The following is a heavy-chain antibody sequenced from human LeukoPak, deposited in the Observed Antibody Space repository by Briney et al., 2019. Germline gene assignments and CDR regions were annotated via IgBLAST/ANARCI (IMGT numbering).Heavy chain of an antibody. V-gene: IGHV3-53*01. CDR1: GFTVSSSY. J-gene: IGHJ4*02. CDR2: LYSDGTT. Sequence: GGSLRLSCAASGFTVSSSYMSWVRQAPGKGLEWVSVLYSDGTTYYAGSVKGRFTISRDNSKNTLYLEMNNLRAEDTAVYYCARAAYDTNGFTANHDYWGQGTLVTASS. CDR3: ARAAYDTNGFTANHDY. D-gene: IGHD3-22*01.